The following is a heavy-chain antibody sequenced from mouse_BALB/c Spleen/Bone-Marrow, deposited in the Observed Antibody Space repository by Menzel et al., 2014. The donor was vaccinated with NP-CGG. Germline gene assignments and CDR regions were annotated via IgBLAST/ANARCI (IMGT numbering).Heavy chain of an antibody. CDR2: IWGDGIT. CDR1: GFSLTVYG. V-gene: IGHV2-6-7*01. J-gene: IGHJ2*01. CDR3: AREGNYFDY. Sequence: VKLQGSGPGLVAPSQSLSIPCTVSGFSLTVYGVNWVRQPPGKGLEWLGMIWGDGITDYNSAFKSRLSISKDDSKSQVFLKMNSLQTDDTAKYYCAREGNYFDYWGQGTTLTVSS.